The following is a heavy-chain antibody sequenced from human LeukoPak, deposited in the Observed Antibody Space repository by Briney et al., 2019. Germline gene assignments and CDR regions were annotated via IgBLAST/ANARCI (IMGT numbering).Heavy chain of an antibody. CDR3: ARDSGRVGPTWLVFDL. D-gene: IGHD1-26*01. V-gene: IGHV3-7*01. CDR1: GFTFSKYW. J-gene: IGHJ3*01. CDR2: IKTDGSQK. Sequence: GGSLRLSCAASGFTFSKYWMTWVRQAPGKGLEWVANIKTDGSQKYYVDSVKGRFSISRDNAKNSLYLQMNSLRAEDTAVYFCARDSGRVGPTWLVFDLWGQGTMVTVSS.